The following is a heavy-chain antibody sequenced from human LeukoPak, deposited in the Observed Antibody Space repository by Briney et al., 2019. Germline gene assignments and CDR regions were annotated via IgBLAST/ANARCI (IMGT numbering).Heavy chain of an antibody. V-gene: IGHV3-33*01. J-gene: IGHJ4*02. Sequence: GGSLRLSCAASGFTFSSYGMHWVRQAPGKGLEWVAVIWYDGSNKYYADSVKGRFTISRDNSKITLYLQMSSLRAEDTAVYYCARDRIYPYFDYWGQGTLVTVSS. D-gene: IGHD5/OR15-5a*01. CDR1: GFTFSSYG. CDR2: IWYDGSNK. CDR3: ARDRIYPYFDY.